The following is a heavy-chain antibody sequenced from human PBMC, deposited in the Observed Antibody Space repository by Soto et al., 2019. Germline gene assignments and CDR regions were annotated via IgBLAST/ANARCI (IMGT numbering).Heavy chain of an antibody. J-gene: IGHJ4*02. CDR2: INHSGST. CDR3: ARGLGYCSGGSCYGADY. V-gene: IGHV4-34*01. CDR1: GGSFRGYY. D-gene: IGHD2-15*01. Sequence: SETMSLSCAVYGGSFRGYYWTWIRQHPGKGLEWIGEINHSGSTNYNPSLKSRVTISVDTSKNQFSLKLSSVTAADTAVYYCARGLGYCSGGSCYGADYWGQGTLVTVSS.